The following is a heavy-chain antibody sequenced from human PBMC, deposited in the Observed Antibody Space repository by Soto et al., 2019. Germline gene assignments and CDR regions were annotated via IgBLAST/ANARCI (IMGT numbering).Heavy chain of an antibody. J-gene: IGHJ4*02. V-gene: IGHV4-39*01. CDR1: GGSISGSSYY. CDR3: ARHEPTLREGDIVATTGLDY. Sequence: PSETLSLTCTVSGGSISGSSYYWGWIRQPPGKGLEWIGSIYYSGSTYYNPSLKSRVTISVDTSKNQFSLKLSSVTAADTAVYYCARHEPTLREGDIVATTGLDYWGQGTLVTVSS. D-gene: IGHD5-12*01. CDR2: IYYSGST.